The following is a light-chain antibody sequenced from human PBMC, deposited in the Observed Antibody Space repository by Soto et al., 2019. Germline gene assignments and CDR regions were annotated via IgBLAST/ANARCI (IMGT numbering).Light chain of an antibody. CDR3: REYNSAPLT. CDR2: AAS. J-gene: IGKJ4*01. Sequence: DVHLTQSPSSLSASVGDRVTVTCRASQGISNYLAWYQQKPGNFPKLLIYAASTLQSGVPSRFSGSWSGTDFTLTISSLQPEDVASYYCREYNSAPLTFGGGTKVDIK. V-gene: IGKV1-27*01. CDR1: QGISNY.